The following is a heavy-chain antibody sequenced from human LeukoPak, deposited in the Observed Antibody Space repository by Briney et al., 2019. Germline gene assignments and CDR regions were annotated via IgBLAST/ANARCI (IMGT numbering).Heavy chain of an antibody. CDR1: GASISGHY. J-gene: IGHJ3*02. Sequence: SETLSLTCTVSGASISGHYLTWIRQPPGKGLEWIGYISYIGSTTYNPSLKSRVTISVDTSKNQFSLKLSSVTAADTAVYYCATDKISINAFDMWGQGTLVTVSS. CDR2: ISYIGST. D-gene: IGHD3-10*01. CDR3: ATDKISINAFDM. V-gene: IGHV4-59*11.